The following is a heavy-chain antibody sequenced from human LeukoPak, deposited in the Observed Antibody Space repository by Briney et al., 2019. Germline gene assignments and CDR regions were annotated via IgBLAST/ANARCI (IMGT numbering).Heavy chain of an antibody. CDR3: ARDGIYYDRSGYSPSAPI. D-gene: IGHD3-22*01. Sequence: PSETLSLTCAVYGGSFSGYYWGWISQPPGKGLEWIGSIYYSGGTYYNPSLKSRLTISVDTSKNQFSLRLSSVTAADTAVYYCARDGIYYDRSGYSPSAPIWGQGTMVTVSS. CDR2: IYYSGGT. V-gene: IGHV4-34*01. J-gene: IGHJ3*02. CDR1: GGSFSGYY.